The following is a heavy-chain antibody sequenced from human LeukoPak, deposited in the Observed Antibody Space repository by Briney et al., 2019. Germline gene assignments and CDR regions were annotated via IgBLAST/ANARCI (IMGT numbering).Heavy chain of an antibody. Sequence: GGSLRLSCAASGLTFSSYGMHWVRQAPGKGLEWVSAISGRDGSTYYADSVKGRFTISRDNSKNTLYLQMNSLRAEDTAVYYCAKIRPPAYDIWGQGTLVTVSS. CDR1: GLTFSSYG. CDR3: AKIRPPAYDI. D-gene: IGHD3-9*01. CDR2: ISGRDGST. V-gene: IGHV3-23*01. J-gene: IGHJ4*02.